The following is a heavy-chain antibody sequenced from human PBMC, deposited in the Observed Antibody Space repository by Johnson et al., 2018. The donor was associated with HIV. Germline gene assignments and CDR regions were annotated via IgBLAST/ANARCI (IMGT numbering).Heavy chain of an antibody. Sequence: VQLVESGGGLVQPGGSLRLSCAASGFTFSSYAMSWVRQAPGKGLEWVSAISGSGGSTYYADSVKGRFTISRDNSKNTLYLQMNSLRAEDTAVYYCAKAYYYDSSGYDAFDIWGQGTMVTVSS. D-gene: IGHD3-22*01. V-gene: IGHV3-23*04. J-gene: IGHJ3*02. CDR1: GFTFSSYA. CDR2: ISGSGGST. CDR3: AKAYYYDSSGYDAFDI.